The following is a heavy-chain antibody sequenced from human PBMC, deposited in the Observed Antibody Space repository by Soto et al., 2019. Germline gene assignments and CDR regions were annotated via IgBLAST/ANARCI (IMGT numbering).Heavy chain of an antibody. CDR1: GFTFSTYG. D-gene: IGHD4-17*01. CDR3: ARGTVHFDY. J-gene: IGHJ4*02. CDR2: IWYAGSNK. V-gene: IGHV3-33*01. Sequence: QVQLVEPGGGVVQPGRSLRLSCAASGFTFSTYGIHWVRQAPGKGLEWVAVIWYAGSNKYYADSVKGRFTISRDNSKNTLYLQMNSLRAEDTAVYYCARGTVHFDYWGQGTLVTVSS.